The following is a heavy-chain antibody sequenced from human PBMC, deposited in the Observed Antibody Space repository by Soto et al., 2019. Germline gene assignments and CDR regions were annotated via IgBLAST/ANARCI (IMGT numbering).Heavy chain of an antibody. CDR1: GGSISSSSYY. Sequence: SETLSLTCTVSGGSISSSSYYWGWIRQPPGKGLEWVGSIYYSGSTYYNPSLKSRVTISVDTSKNKFSLKLSSVTAADTAVYYCLDSSGYDGGMDVWGQGTTVAVSS. CDR3: LDSSGYDGGMDV. J-gene: IGHJ6*02. D-gene: IGHD3-22*01. CDR2: IYYSGST. V-gene: IGHV4-39*01.